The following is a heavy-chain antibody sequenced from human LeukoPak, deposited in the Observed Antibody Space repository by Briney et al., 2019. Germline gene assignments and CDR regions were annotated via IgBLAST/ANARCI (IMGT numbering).Heavy chain of an antibody. Sequence: GGSLRLSCAASGFTFDDYAMHWVRQAPGKGLEWVSGISWNSGSIGYADSVKGRFTISRDNAKNSLYLQMNSLRADDTAVYYCARSPLLRPSDWFDPWGQGTLVTVSS. V-gene: IGHV3-9*01. J-gene: IGHJ5*02. CDR3: ARSPLLRPSDWFDP. CDR2: ISWNSGSI. D-gene: IGHD3-3*01. CDR1: GFTFDDYA.